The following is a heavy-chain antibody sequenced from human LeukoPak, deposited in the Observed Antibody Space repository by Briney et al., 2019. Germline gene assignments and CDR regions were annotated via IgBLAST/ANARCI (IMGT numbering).Heavy chain of an antibody. CDR1: GYSISSGYY. Sequence: SETLSLTCTVSGYSISSGYYWGWIRQPPGKGLEWIGSIYHSGSTYYNPSLKSRVTISVDTSKNQFSLKLSSVTAADTAIYFCASDVNMVRGLIDYWGQGTLVAVSS. V-gene: IGHV4-38-2*02. J-gene: IGHJ4*02. CDR2: IYHSGST. CDR3: ASDVNMVRGLIDY. D-gene: IGHD3-10*01.